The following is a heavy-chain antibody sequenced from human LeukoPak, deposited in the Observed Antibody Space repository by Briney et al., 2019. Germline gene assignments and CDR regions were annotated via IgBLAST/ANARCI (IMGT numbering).Heavy chain of an antibody. CDR3: ARGPTVGPLTFDP. CDR1: GFTFSSYA. V-gene: IGHV3-30*04. CDR2: ISYDGSNK. D-gene: IGHD4-17*01. J-gene: IGHJ5*02. Sequence: PGGSLRLTCAASGFTFSSYAMHWVRQAPGKGLEWVAVISYDGSNKYYADSVKGRFTISRDNSKNTLHLQMNSLRAEDTAVYYCARGPTVGPLTFDPWGQGTLITVSS.